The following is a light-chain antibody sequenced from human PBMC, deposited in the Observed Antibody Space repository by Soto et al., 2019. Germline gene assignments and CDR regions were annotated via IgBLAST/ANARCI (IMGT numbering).Light chain of an antibody. J-gene: IGKJ1*01. CDR3: QQYYSTPWT. CDR1: QSVLYSSNNKTY. CDR2: WAS. Sequence: DIVMTQAPDSLAVSLGERATINCNSSQSVLYSSNNKTYVSWYQQKPGQPPKLLIYWASTRESGVPDRFSGSGSGTDFTLTISSLQAEDVEVYYCQQYYSTPWTFGQGTKVEIK. V-gene: IGKV4-1*01.